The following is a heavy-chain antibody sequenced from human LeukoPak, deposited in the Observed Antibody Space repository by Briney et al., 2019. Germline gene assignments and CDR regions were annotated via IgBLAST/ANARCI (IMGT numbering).Heavy chain of an antibody. V-gene: IGHV3-11*01. D-gene: IGHD4-23*01. CDR3: ARANYGGNPRYFQH. CDR1: GFTFSDYY. J-gene: IGHJ1*01. Sequence: GGSLRLPCAASGFTFSDYYMSWIRQAPGKGLEWISYISSSSRIIYYADSVKGRFTISRDNAQSSMYLQMNGLRAEDTAVYYCARANYGGNPRYFQHWGQGTLVTVSS. CDR2: ISSSSRII.